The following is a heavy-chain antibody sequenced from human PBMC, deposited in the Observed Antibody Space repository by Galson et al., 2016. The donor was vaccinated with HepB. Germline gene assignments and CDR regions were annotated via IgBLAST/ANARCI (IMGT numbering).Heavy chain of an antibody. CDR2: ISGFNGNI. J-gene: IGHJ5*02. CDR3: ARVDLYYHDGTYPRSWFDP. D-gene: IGHD3-22*01. Sequence: SVKVSCKASGYTFNNYLINWVRQAPGQGLEWIGWISGFNGNINHAQKFQGRVTLTTDTSTSTAYMELRSLTSDDTAVYYCARVDLYYHDGTYPRSWFDPWGQGTLVTVSS. V-gene: IGHV1-18*01. CDR1: GYTFNNYL.